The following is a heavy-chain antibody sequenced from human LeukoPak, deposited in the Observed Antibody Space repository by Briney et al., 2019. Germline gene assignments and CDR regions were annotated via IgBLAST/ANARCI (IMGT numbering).Heavy chain of an antibody. Sequence: VKVSCKASGYTFTGYYMHWVRQAPGQGLEWMGRINPNSGGTNYAQKFQGRVTMTRDTAISTAYMELSRLRSDDTAVYYCARDFLGSYYYYYYMDVWGKGTTVTVSS. CDR2: INPNSGGT. CDR3: ARDFLGSYYYYYYMDV. CDR1: GYTFTGYY. D-gene: IGHD3-10*02. J-gene: IGHJ6*03. V-gene: IGHV1-2*06.